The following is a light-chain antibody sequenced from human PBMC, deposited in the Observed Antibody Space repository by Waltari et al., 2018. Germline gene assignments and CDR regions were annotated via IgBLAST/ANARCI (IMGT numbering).Light chain of an antibody. CDR1: SSDVGSYDL. Sequence: HSALTQPASVSGCPGQSITISCTETSSDVGSYDLVSWYQQHPGKAPKLIIYEGSKRPSGVSNRFSGSTSGDTSSLTISGLQADDEANYYCYSYARSSTYVFGAGTKVTVL. J-gene: IGLJ1*01. CDR3: YSYARSSTYV. CDR2: EGS. V-gene: IGLV2-23*01.